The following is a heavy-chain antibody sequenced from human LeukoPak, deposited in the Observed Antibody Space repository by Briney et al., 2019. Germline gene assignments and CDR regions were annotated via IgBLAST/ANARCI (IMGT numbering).Heavy chain of an antibody. CDR2: ISGSGGST. CDR3: AKEPPFRDGYNRCFDY. J-gene: IGHJ4*02. Sequence: GGSLRLSCAASGFTFSSYAMSWVRQAPGKGLEWVSAISGSGGSTYYADSVKGRFTISRDNSKNTLYLQMNSLRAEDTAVYYCAKEPPFRDGYNRCFDYWGQGTLVTVSS. D-gene: IGHD5-24*01. CDR1: GFTFSSYA. V-gene: IGHV3-23*01.